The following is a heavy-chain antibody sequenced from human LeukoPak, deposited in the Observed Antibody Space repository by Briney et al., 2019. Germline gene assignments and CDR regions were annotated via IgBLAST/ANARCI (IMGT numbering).Heavy chain of an antibody. D-gene: IGHD3-3*01. Sequence: PGGSLRLSCVASGYTFSSYAMHWVRQAPGKGLEYVAAIITSGGSTYYANSVKGRFTISRDNSKNTLYLQMNSLRAEDTAVYYCAKDGYDFWSGYYSPYYFDYWGQGTLVTVSS. CDR3: AKDGYDFWSGYYSPYYFDY. V-gene: IGHV3-64*01. CDR2: IITSGGST. CDR1: GYTFSSYA. J-gene: IGHJ4*02.